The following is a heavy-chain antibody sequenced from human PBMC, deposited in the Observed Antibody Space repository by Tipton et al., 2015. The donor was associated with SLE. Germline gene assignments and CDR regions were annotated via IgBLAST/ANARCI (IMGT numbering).Heavy chain of an antibody. Sequence: TLSLTCFVSGGSIGSRPYYWSWIRQPPGKGLEWIGHISYNGSTHYNSSLKSRVTMSLDASKNQFSLTVSSVTAADTAVYHCARDAYCSGGSCYGFDSWGPGTLVAVSS. D-gene: IGHD2-15*01. CDR3: ARDAYCSGGSCYGFDS. J-gene: IGHJ4*02. CDR2: ISYNGST. V-gene: IGHV4-61*01. CDR1: GGSIGSRPYY.